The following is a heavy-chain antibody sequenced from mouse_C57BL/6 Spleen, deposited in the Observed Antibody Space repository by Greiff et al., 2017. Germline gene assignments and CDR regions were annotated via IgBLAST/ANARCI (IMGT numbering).Heavy chain of an antibody. CDR3: TIRDSNYPFDY. D-gene: IGHD2-5*01. CDR1: GFNIKDYY. J-gene: IGHJ2*01. Sequence: EVKLQESGAELVRPGASVKLSCTASGFNIKDYYMHWVKQRPEQGLEWIGRIDPEDGDTEYAPKFQGKATMTADTSSNTAYLQLSSLTSEDTAVYYCTIRDSNYPFDYWGQGTTLTVSS. V-gene: IGHV14-1*01. CDR2: IDPEDGDT.